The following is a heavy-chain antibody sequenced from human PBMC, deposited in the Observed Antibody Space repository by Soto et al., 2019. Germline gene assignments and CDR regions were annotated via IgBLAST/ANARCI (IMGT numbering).Heavy chain of an antibody. Sequence: QVQLVQSGAEVKKPGASVKVSCKASGYTFTSYYMHWVRQAPGQGLEWLGIINPSGGSTSYARKYQGSVTMTRDKSTSTVYMELSSLRSDDTAVYYCARDFSRAPEEAFDIWGQGTMVTVSS. J-gene: IGHJ3*02. V-gene: IGHV1-46*01. CDR3: ARDFSRAPEEAFDI. CDR1: GYTFTSYY. D-gene: IGHD3-3*01. CDR2: INPSGGST.